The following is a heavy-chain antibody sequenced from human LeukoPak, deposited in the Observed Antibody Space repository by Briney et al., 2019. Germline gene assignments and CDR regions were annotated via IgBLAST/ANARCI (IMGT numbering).Heavy chain of an antibody. CDR2: IHQDGSEK. J-gene: IGHJ4*02. D-gene: IGHD2-15*01. Sequence: PGGSLRLSCAASGYTLSRYWMSWVRQAPGKGLEWVGNIHQDGSEKYYVDSVKRRFTISRDNAKNSLYLQMNSLRSEDTAVYYCARDRGRVAALDYWGQGTLVTVSS. V-gene: IGHV3-7*01. CDR3: ARDRGRVAALDY. CDR1: GYTLSRYW.